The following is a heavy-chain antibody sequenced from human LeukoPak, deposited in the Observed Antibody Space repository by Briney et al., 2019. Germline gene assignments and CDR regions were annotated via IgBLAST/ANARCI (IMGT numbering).Heavy chain of an antibody. CDR1: GFTVRSNY. CDR3: ARGPVPGPLDY. J-gene: IGHJ4*02. V-gene: IGHV3-53*01. Sequence: GGSLRLSCAASGFTVRSNYMSWVRQAPGKGLEWVSVIYSGGSTYYADSVKGRFTISRDNSKNTLYLQMNSLGAEDTAVYYCARGPVPGPLDYWGQGTLVTVSS. CDR2: IYSGGST.